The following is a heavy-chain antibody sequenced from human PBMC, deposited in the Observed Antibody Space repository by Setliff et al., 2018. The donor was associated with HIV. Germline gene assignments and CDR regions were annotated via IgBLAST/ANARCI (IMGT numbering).Heavy chain of an antibody. D-gene: IGHD6-13*01. Sequence: GGSLRLSCEASGFTVSGHYMSWVRQAPGKGLEWVAAISYDGSNKDYADSVKGRFTISRDNSKNTLDVQMNSLRAEDTAVYYCARARSSSSFYYFDHWGQGTLVTVSS. CDR3: ARARSSSSFYYFDH. V-gene: IGHV3-30*03. J-gene: IGHJ4*02. CDR1: GFTVSGHY. CDR2: ISYDGSNK.